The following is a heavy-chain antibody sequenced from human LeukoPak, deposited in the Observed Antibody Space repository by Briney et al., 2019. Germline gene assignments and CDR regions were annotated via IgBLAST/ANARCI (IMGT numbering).Heavy chain of an antibody. CDR2: INPSGGST. CDR1: GYTFTSYY. D-gene: IGHD1-26*01. J-gene: IGHJ5*02. V-gene: IGHV1-46*01. Sequence: ASVKDSCKESGYTFTSYYMHWVRQAPGQGLEWMGIINPSGGSTSYAQKFQGRVTMTRDMSTSTVYMELSSLRSEDTAVYYCAREGRVGRGDYQGWFGPWGQGTLVTISS. CDR3: AREGRVGRGDYQGWFGP.